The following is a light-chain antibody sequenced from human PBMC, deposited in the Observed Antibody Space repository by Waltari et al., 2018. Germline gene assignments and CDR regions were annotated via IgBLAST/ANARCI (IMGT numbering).Light chain of an antibody. CDR1: QSISDW. CDR3: QHYNSYSPWT. CDR2: KTS. Sequence: DIQMTQSPSTLSASVGDRVTITCRASQSISDWLAWYQQKPGKAPELLIYKTSILESGVPSRFSGSGSGTEFTLTLTSLQPDDFATYFCQHYNSYSPWTFGQGTKVEIK. J-gene: IGKJ1*01. V-gene: IGKV1-5*03.